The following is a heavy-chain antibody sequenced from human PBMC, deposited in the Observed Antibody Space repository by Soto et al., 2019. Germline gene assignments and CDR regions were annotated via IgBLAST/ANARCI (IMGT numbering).Heavy chain of an antibody. V-gene: IGHV4-59*01. CDR2: VYYSGST. Sequence: QVQLQESCPGLVKTSETLALTCTVTGDSISSYYWSWIRQPPGKGLEWIGYVYYSGSTNYNPSLKSRVTISVDTSKNQFSLKLSSVTAADTAMYYCARDTAPPLCGQGTLVTVSS. CDR1: GDSISSYY. CDR3: ARDTAPPL. D-gene: IGHD5-18*01. J-gene: IGHJ4*02.